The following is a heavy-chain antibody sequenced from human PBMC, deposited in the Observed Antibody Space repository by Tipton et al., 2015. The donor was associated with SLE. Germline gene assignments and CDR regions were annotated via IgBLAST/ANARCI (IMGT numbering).Heavy chain of an antibody. CDR2: IKQDGSEK. CDR1: GSHFNSYG. Sequence: GSLRLSCAASGSHFNSYGMHWVRQAPGKGLEWVANIKQDGSEKYYVDSVKGRFTISRDNAKNTLYLQMNSLRAEDTAVYYCARHSSNADYMDVWGKGTTVTVSS. J-gene: IGHJ6*03. D-gene: IGHD6-13*01. V-gene: IGHV3-7*01. CDR3: ARHSSNADYMDV.